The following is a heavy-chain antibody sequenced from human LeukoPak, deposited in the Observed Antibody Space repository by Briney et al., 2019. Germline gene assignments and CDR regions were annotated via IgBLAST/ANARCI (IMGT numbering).Heavy chain of an antibody. Sequence: GGSLRLSCAASGFTFSSYAMSWVRQAPGKGLEWVSAISGGGGSTYYADSVKGRFAISRDNSKNTLYLQMNSLRAEDTAVYYCAKDRWYSGYDSMFDYWGQGTLVTVSS. J-gene: IGHJ4*02. CDR1: GFTFSSYA. D-gene: IGHD5-12*01. CDR2: ISGGGGST. V-gene: IGHV3-23*01. CDR3: AKDRWYSGYDSMFDY.